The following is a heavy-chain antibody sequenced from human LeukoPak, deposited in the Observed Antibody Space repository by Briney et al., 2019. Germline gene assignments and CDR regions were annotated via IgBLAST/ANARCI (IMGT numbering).Heavy chain of an antibody. CDR2: IWYDRSNE. Sequence: GGSLRLSCAASGFPFSSYGFYWVRQAPGKGLEWVAVIWYDRSNEYYADSVKGRFSISKDNSKNTLYLQMNSLRAEDTAVYYCARGKSFDYWGQGTLVTVSS. CDR3: ARGKSFDY. J-gene: IGHJ4*02. V-gene: IGHV3-33*07. CDR1: GFPFSSYG.